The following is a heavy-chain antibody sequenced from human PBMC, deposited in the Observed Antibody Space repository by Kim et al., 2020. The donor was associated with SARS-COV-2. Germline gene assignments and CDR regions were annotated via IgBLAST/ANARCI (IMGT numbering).Heavy chain of an antibody. CDR2: ISYDGSNK. Sequence: GGSLRLSCAASGFTFSSYAMHWVRQAPGKGLEWVAVISYDGSNKYYADSVKGRFTISRDNSKNTLYLQMNSLRAEDTAVYYCARPSAKYGGNSFIFDYWGQGTLVTVSS. V-gene: IGHV3-30*04. CDR1: GFTFSSYA. CDR3: ARPSAKYGGNSFIFDY. J-gene: IGHJ4*02. D-gene: IGHD2-21*02.